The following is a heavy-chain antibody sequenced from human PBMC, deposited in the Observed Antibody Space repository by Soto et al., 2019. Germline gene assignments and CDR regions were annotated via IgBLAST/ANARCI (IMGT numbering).Heavy chain of an antibody. J-gene: IGHJ4*02. D-gene: IGHD6-25*01. Sequence: QVQLQESGPGLVKPSETLSLTCTVSGASIDSYYWSWIRQPPGKGLEWIGHIYYSGSTDYNPSLKSRVTVSVDRSKNQFSLKLTSVTAADTAVYFCARYLVSGYADNWGQGTLVTVSS. CDR3: ARYLVSGYADN. CDR1: GASIDSYY. V-gene: IGHV4-59*08. CDR2: IYYSGST.